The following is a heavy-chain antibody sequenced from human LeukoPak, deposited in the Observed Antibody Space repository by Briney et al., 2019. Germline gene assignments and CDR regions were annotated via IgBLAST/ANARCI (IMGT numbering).Heavy chain of an antibody. CDR3: ARTKVLPDYYDNSGGFDY. V-gene: IGHV4-4*07. J-gene: IGHJ4*02. Sequence: PSETLSLTCTVSGGSISSYYWSWIRQPAGKGLEWIGRIDTSGNTNYKPSLKSRVTISVDTSKNQFSLKLSSVTAADTAVYYCARTKVLPDYYDNSGGFDYWGQGTLVTVSS. CDR1: GGSISSYY. D-gene: IGHD3-22*01. CDR2: IDTSGNT.